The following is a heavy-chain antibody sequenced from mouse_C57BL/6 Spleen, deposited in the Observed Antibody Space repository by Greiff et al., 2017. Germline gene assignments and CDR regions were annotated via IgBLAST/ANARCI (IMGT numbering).Heavy chain of an antibody. D-gene: IGHD1-1*01. V-gene: IGHV5-17*01. Sequence: EVTVVESGGGLVKPGGSLKLSCAASGFTFSDYGMHWVRQAPETGLEWVAYISSGSSTIYYADTVKGRFTISRDNAKNTLFLQMTSLRSDDTAMYYCARANLLLRYWYFDVWGTGTTVTVSS. CDR2: ISSGSSTI. CDR3: ARANLLLRYWYFDV. J-gene: IGHJ1*03. CDR1: GFTFSDYG.